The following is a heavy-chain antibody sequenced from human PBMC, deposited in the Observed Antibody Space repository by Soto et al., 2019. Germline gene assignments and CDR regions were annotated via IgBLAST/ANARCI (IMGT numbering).Heavy chain of an antibody. CDR1: GYSFTSYW. CDR3: ARLHNRIAAAGTYYYYGMDV. V-gene: IGHV5-51*01. CDR2: IYPGDSDT. J-gene: IGHJ6*02. Sequence: GESLKISCKGSGYSFTSYWIGWVRQMPGKGLEWMGIIYPGDSDTRYSPSFQDQVTISADKSISTAYLQWSSLKASDTAMYYCARLHNRIAAAGTYYYYGMDVWGQGTTVTVSS. D-gene: IGHD6-13*01.